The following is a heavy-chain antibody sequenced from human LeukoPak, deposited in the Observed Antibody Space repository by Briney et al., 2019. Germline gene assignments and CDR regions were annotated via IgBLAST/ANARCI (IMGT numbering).Heavy chain of an antibody. Sequence: QAGGSLRLSCAASGFTFSSYGMHWVRQAPGKGLEWVAVISYDGSNKYYADSVKGRFTISRDNSKNTLYLQMNSLRAEDTAVYYCAKSPLDVWGQGTTVTVSS. CDR1: GFTFSSYG. CDR3: AKSPLDV. J-gene: IGHJ6*02. V-gene: IGHV3-30*18. CDR2: ISYDGSNK.